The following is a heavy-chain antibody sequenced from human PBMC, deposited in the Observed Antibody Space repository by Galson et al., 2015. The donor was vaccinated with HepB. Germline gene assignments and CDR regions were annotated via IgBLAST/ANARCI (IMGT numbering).Heavy chain of an antibody. CDR3: VKDNGYSRGNYVWAFDL. CDR1: GFNFASYP. J-gene: IGHJ4*02. Sequence: SLRLSCAASGFNFASYPMGWVRQASGKGLEWVSGLSPTGHSTYYADDVKGRFTISRDNSKRMVYLQMNSLRVEDTAIYYCVKDNGYSRGNYVWAFDLWRQGTLVTVSS. V-gene: IGHV3-23*01. CDR2: LSPTGHST. D-gene: IGHD3-10*02.